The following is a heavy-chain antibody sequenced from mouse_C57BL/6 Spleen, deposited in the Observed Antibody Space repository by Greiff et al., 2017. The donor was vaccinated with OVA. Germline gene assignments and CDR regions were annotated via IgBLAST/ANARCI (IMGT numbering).Heavy chain of an antibody. J-gene: IGHJ3*01. CDR1: GFSLTSYG. CDR2: IWRGGST. Sequence: VQGVESGPGLVQPSQSLSITCTVSGFSLTSYGVHWVRQSPGKGLEWLGVIWRGGSTDYNAAFMSRLSITKDNSKSQVFFKMNSLQADDTAIYYCAKNEGGYGSSYGWFAYWGQGTLVTVSA. D-gene: IGHD1-1*01. CDR3: AKNEGGYGSSYGWFAY. V-gene: IGHV2-5*01.